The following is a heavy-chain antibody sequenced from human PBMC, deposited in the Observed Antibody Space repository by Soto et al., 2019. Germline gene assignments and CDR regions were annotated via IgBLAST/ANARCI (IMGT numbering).Heavy chain of an antibody. J-gene: IGHJ4*02. CDR3: VRVVAIPGYPDN. CDR1: GGTFSSYA. Sequence: QVQLVQSGAEVRQPASSVKVSCKTSGGTFSSYAISWVRQAPGQGREWMGGIVPIVDTSTYAQKFQGRVTITADESTRTAYMELSSLRSDDTAIYYCVRVVAIPGYPDNWGQGTLVTVSS. V-gene: IGHV1-69*12. D-gene: IGHD5-12*01. CDR2: IVPIVDTS.